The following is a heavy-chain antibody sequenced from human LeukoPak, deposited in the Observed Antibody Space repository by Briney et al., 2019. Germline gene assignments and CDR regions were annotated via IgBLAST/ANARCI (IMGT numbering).Heavy chain of an antibody. Sequence: GGSLRLSCVASGFTFSSYWMSWVRQVPGKGLEWVANIKQDGGEKYYVDSVKGRFTISRDNAKNSLFVQMNSLRAEDTAVYYCARGTDGYCRGGSCYSGWFDPWGQGTLVTVSS. D-gene: IGHD2-15*01. J-gene: IGHJ5*02. CDR3: ARGTDGYCRGGSCYSGWFDP. V-gene: IGHV3-7*01. CDR1: GFTFSSYW. CDR2: IKQDGGEK.